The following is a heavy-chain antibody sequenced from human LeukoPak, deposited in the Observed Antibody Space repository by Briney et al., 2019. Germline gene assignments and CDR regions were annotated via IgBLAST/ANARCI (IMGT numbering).Heavy chain of an antibody. D-gene: IGHD6-19*01. CDR3: ARERYSSGWYDDY. CDR2: IYSGGST. CDR1: GFTVSSNY. J-gene: IGHJ4*02. V-gene: IGHV3-66*01. Sequence: GGSLRLSCAASGFTVSSNYMSWVRQAPGKGLEWVSVIYSGGSTYYADSVKGRFTISRDNSKSTLYLQMNSLRAEDTAVYYCARERYSSGWYDDYWGQGTLVTVSS.